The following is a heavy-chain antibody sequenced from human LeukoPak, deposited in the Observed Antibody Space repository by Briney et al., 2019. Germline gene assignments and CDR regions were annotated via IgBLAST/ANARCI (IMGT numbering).Heavy chain of an antibody. V-gene: IGHV4-39*07. CDR1: GGSISSSSYY. D-gene: IGHD6-19*01. J-gene: IGHJ4*02. CDR2: IYYSGST. CDR3: ARVYRQWLPYYFDY. Sequence: KPSETLSLTCTVSGGSISSSSYYWGWIRQPPGKGLEWIGSIYYSGSTYYNPSLKSRVTISVDTSKNQFSLKLSSVTAADTAVYYCARVYRQWLPYYFDYWGQGTLVTVSS.